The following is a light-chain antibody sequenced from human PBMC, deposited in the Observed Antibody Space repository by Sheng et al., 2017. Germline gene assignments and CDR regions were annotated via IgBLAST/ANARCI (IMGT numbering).Light chain of an antibody. CDR3: QSADSRGTRWV. CDR2: KDT. J-gene: IGLJ3*02. CDR1: ALTKQY. Sequence: SSELTQPPSVSASPGQTARIACSGEALTKQYTYWYQQKSGQAPMLLIYKDTERPSGIPERFSASTSGTTVTLIIAGVQADDEADYFCQSADSRGTRWVFGGGTKLTVL. V-gene: IGLV3-25*03.